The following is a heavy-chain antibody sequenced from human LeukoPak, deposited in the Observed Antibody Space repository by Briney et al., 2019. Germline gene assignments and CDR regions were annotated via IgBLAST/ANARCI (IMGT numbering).Heavy chain of an antibody. CDR2: IYWDDDR. V-gene: IGHV2-5*02. CDR3: AGRTYATLKIDY. D-gene: IGHD2-8*01. CDR1: GFSLSTSRVG. J-gene: IGHJ4*02. Sequence: SGPTLVKPTQTLTLTCSFSGFSLSTSRVGVGWFRQPPGKALEWLALIYWDDDRRYSPSLKSRLTISKDTSKNQVVLTMTHMDPVDTATYYCAGRTYATLKIDYWGQGTLVTVSS.